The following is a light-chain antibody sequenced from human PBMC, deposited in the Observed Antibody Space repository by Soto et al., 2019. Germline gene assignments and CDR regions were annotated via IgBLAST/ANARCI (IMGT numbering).Light chain of an antibody. V-gene: IGKV3-15*01. CDR1: QSVSSD. Sequence: IVMTQSPATLSVSTGERVTLSCRASQSVSSDLAWYQQKPGQGPSLLIYGTSTRAGGVPARFSGSGSGTDFTLTISSLEPEDFAVYYCQQETFGQGTKVDIK. CDR3: QQET. CDR2: GTS. J-gene: IGKJ1*01.